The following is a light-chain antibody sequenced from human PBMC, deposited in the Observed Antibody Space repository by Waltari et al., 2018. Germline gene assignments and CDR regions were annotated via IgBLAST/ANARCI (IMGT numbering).Light chain of an antibody. CDR2: GAS. CDR1: QSLSSTH. V-gene: IGKV3-20*01. J-gene: IGKJ1*01. Sequence: EIVLTQSPGTLSLSPGERATLSCRASQSLSSTHLAWYQQKPGQAPRLLFYGASIRATGIPDRFSGSGSGTEFTLTISRLEPEDFAVYYCQQYGTSPTFGQGTKVEIK. CDR3: QQYGTSPT.